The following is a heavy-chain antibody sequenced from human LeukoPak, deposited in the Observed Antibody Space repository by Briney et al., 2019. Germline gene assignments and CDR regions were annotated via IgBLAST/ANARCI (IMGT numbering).Heavy chain of an antibody. V-gene: IGHV4-34*01. CDR1: GVSFSGYY. CDR3: ARGTGWFDP. D-gene: IGHD1-1*01. J-gene: IGHJ5*02. Sequence: SETLSLTCAVYGVSFSGYYWSWIRQPPGKGLEWIGEINHSGSTNYNPSLKSRVTISVDTSKNQFSLKLSSVTAADTAVYYCARGTGWFDPWGQGTLVTVSS. CDR2: INHSGST.